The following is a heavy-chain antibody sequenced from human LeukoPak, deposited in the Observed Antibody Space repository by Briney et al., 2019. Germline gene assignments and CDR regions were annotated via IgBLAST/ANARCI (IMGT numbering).Heavy chain of an antibody. CDR1: GFTFSSYA. CDR2: FSGSGGST. D-gene: IGHD6-13*01. V-gene: IGHV3-23*01. J-gene: IGHJ4*02. CDR3: AKGVGSWYYYNY. Sequence: PGGSLRLSCAASGFTFSSYAMSWVRQAPGKELEWVSGFSGSGGSTYYADSVKGRFIISRDNSKNTLYLQMNSLRAEDTAVYYCAKGVGSWYYYNYWGQGTLVTVSS.